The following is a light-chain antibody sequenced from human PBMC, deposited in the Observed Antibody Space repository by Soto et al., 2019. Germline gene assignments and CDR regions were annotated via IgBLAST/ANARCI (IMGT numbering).Light chain of an antibody. CDR3: QSYDTSLRVV. V-gene: IGLV1-40*01. CDR2: SNI. J-gene: IGLJ2*01. CDR1: SSNIGADYD. Sequence: QSVLTQPPSVSGAPGQRVTISCTGSSSNIGADYDVHWYQQVPGTAPKLLIYSNINRPSGVPDRFSGSKSGTSASLAITGLQAEDEADYYCQSYDTSLRVVFGGGTKLTGL.